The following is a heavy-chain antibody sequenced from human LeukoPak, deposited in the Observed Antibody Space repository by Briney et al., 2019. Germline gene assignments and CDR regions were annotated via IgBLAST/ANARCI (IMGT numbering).Heavy chain of an antibody. J-gene: IGHJ6*02. D-gene: IGHD5-12*01. Sequence: GGSLRLSCAASGFTFSSYDMHWVRQATGKGLEWVSAIGTAGDTYYPGSVKGRFTISRENAKNSLYLQMNSLRAEDTAVYYCARVGSGYDSYYYGMDVWGRGTTVTVSS. V-gene: IGHV3-13*01. CDR2: IGTAGDT. CDR1: GFTFSSYD. CDR3: ARVGSGYDSYYYGMDV.